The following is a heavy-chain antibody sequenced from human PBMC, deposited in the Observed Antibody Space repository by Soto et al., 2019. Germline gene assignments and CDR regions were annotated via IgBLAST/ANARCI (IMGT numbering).Heavy chain of an antibody. CDR3: ARALAQYSTNGVCARGFDP. CDR2: ISYDGSNK. J-gene: IGHJ5*02. V-gene: IGHV3-30-3*01. CDR1: GFTFSSYA. Sequence: GSLRLSCAASGFTFSSYAMHWVRQAPGKGLEWVAVISYDGSNKYYADSVKGRFTISRENSKNTLYLQMNSLRAEDTAVYYCARALAQYSTNGVCARGFDPWGQGTLVTVSS. D-gene: IGHD2-8*01.